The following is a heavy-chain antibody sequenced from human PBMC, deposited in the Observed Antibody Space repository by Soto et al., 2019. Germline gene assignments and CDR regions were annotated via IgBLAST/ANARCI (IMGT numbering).Heavy chain of an antibody. V-gene: IGHV3-9*01. Sequence: EVQLVESGGGLVQPGRSLRLSCAASGFTFDDHAMHWVRQAPGKGLEWVSGISWNSGSMVYADSVKGRFTISRDNAKNSLYLQMNSLRAEDTAFYYCGKDVARSGGYDAFDIWSQGTMVTVSS. CDR1: GFTFDDHA. D-gene: IGHD6-19*01. CDR2: ISWNSGSM. J-gene: IGHJ3*02. CDR3: GKDVARSGGYDAFDI.